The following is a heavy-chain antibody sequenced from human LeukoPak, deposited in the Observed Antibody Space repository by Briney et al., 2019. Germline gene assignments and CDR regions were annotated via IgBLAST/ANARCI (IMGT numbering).Heavy chain of an antibody. CDR3: ARQVDFGDAFDI. V-gene: IGHV4-34*01. CDR1: GGSFSGYY. CDR2: INHSGST. D-gene: IGHD3-3*01. Sequence: PSETLSLTCAVYGGSFSGYYWSWIRQPPGKGLEWIGEINHSGSTYYNPSLKSRVTISVDTSKNQFSLKLSSVTAADTAVYYCARQVDFGDAFDIWGQGTMVTVSS. J-gene: IGHJ3*02.